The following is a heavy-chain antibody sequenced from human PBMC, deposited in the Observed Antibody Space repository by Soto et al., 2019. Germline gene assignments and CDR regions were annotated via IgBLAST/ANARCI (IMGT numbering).Heavy chain of an antibody. CDR2: ISGSGVST. CDR3: AKVGRDVFRDGMDV. V-gene: IGHV3-23*01. Sequence: EVQLLESGGGLVQPGGSLRLSCAASGFTFNNYAMTWVRQAPGKGLEWVSGISGSGVSTYYAESVKGRFTISRDNSKNTLYLQMKILRVEDTAVYYCAKVGRDVFRDGMDVWGQGTTVTVSS. J-gene: IGHJ6*02. CDR1: GFTFNNYA.